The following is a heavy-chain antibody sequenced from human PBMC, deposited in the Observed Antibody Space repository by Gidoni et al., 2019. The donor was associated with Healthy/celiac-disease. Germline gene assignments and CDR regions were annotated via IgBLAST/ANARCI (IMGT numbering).Heavy chain of an antibody. CDR2: IYYSGST. CDR3: ASEVNSRRGYY. V-gene: IGHV4-39*07. J-gene: IGHJ4*02. D-gene: IGHD2-15*01. CDR1: GGSISSSSYY. Sequence: QLQLQESGPGLVKPSETLSLTCTVSGGSISSSSYYWGWIRQPPGKGLEWIGSIYYSGSTYYNPSLKSRVTISVDTSKNQFSLKLSSVTAADTAVYYCASEVNSRRGYYWGQGTLVTVSS.